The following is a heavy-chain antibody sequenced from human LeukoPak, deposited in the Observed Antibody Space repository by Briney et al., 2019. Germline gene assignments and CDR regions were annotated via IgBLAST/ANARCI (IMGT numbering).Heavy chain of an antibody. D-gene: IGHD1-1*01. CDR1: GGSVSSGSYC. CDR2: IYYSGST. J-gene: IGHJ6*03. Sequence: PSETLSLTCIVSGGSVSSGSYCWSWIRQPPGKGLEWIGSIYYSGSTNYNPSLKSRVTISVDTSENQFSLKLSSVTAADTAVYYYARANWNDARGYYYYYMDVWGKGTTVTVSS. V-gene: IGHV4-61*01. CDR3: ARANWNDARGYYYYYMDV.